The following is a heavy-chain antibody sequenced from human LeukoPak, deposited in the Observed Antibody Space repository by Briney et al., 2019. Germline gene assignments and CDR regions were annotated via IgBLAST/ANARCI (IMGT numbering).Heavy chain of an antibody. CDR3: ARVKITMIVVVITEDYYHGMDV. D-gene: IGHD3-22*01. J-gene: IGHJ6*02. CDR2: INPNSGGT. V-gene: IGHV1-2*02. Sequence: ASVKVSCKASGYTFTGYYMHWVRQAPGQGLEWMGWINPNSGGTNYAQKFQGRVTMTRDTSISTAYMELSRLRSDDTAVYYCARVKITMIVVVITEDYYHGMDVWGQGTTVTVSS. CDR1: GYTFTGYY.